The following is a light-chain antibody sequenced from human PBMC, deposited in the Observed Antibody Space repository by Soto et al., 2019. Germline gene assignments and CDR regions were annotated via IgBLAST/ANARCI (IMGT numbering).Light chain of an antibody. CDR1: SSDVGGYNY. Sequence: QSALTQPPSASGSPGQSVTISCTGTSSDVGGYNYVSWYQQHPGKAPKLMIYEVSKRPSGVPDRFSGSKSGNTASLTVSRLQGGDEADYYCSSYAGSNNLVFGGGTKLTVL. CDR3: SSYAGSNNLV. V-gene: IGLV2-8*01. J-gene: IGLJ2*01. CDR2: EVS.